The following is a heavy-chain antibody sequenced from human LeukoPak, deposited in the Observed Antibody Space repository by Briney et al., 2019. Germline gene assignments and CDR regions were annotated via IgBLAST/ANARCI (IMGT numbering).Heavy chain of an antibody. CDR2: IYHSGSA. CDR3: ARGGVSYGSGDWFDP. CDR1: GYSISSTYY. V-gene: IGHV4-38-2*02. Sequence: TSETLSLTCTVSGYSISSTYYWGWIRQPPGKGLEWIGSIYHSGSAYYNPSLESRVTISVDTSKNQFSLKLTSVTAADTAVYYCARGGVSYGSGDWFDPWGQGTLVTVSS. J-gene: IGHJ5*02. D-gene: IGHD3-10*01.